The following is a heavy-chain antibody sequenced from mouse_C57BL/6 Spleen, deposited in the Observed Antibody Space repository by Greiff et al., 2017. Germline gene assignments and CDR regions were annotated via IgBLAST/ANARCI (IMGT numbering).Heavy chain of an antibody. CDR3: DRNGRDYYCSSSHYAMDD. CDR1: GFSLTSYG. D-gene: IGHD1-1*01. J-gene: IGHJ4*01. CDR2: IWSGGST. Sequence: VQLVESGPGLVQPSQSLSITCTVSGFSLTSYGVHWVRQSPGKGLEWLGVIWSGGSTNYNAAYISRLSFSKDNSKSQVFFKMKSLQADDTAIYYCDRNGRDYYCSSSHYAMDDWGQGPSVTASS. V-gene: IGHV2-2*01.